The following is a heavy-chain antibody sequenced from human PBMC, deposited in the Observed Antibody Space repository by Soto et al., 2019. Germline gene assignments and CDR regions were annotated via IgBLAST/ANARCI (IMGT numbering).Heavy chain of an antibody. CDR3: SRMNYDDPRGYPFDY. D-gene: IGHD3-22*01. V-gene: IGHV4-39*07. CDR1: GGSLSGGSYY. J-gene: IGHJ4*02. CDR2: IYYSGST. Sequence: SETLSLTRTVSGGSLSGGSYYWNWIRQPPGKGLEWIGRIYYSGSTYYNPSLKGRVTISVDTSKNQCSLKPNSVTAADTAVYYCSRMNYDDPRGYPFDYWGQGVVVTVSS.